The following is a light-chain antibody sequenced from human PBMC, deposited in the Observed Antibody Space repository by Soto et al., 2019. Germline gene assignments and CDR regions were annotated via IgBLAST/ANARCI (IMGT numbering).Light chain of an antibody. CDR1: SSDIGLYNF. CDR3: TSYIRNKTPYV. V-gene: IGLV2-14*01. Sequence: QSVLTQPASVSGSPGQSITISCTGSSSDIGLYNFVSWYQQHPGKAPKLLIYEVTSRPSAVSNRFSGSKSGNTASLTISGLQAGEEADYYCTSYIRNKTPYVFGTGTKVTVL. CDR2: EVT. J-gene: IGLJ1*01.